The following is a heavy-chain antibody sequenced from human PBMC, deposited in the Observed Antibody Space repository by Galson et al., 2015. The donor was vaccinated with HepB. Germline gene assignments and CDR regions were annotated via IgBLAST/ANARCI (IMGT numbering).Heavy chain of an antibody. CDR2: IYYSGST. CDR3: ARGDFYGLNAFDI. V-gene: IGHV4-30-4*01. J-gene: IGHJ3*02. CDR1: GGSISSGDYY. D-gene: IGHD2/OR15-2a*01. Sequence: LTCTVSGGSISSGDYYWSWIRQPPGKGLEWIGYIYYSGSTYYNPSLKSRVTISVDTSKNQFSLKLSSVTAADTAVYYCARGDFYGLNAFDIWGQGTMVTVSS.